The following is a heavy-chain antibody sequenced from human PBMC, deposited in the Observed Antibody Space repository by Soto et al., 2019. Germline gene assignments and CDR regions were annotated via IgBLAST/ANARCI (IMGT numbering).Heavy chain of an antibody. CDR1: GVSINSAGYC. Sequence: QVQLQESGSGLVKPSQTLSLTCTVSGVSINSAGYCWSWIRQPPGKGLEWIGCIYYSGSPYYNPSLKSRVTISMDASSNQFSLKLNSVTAADTAVYFCAGGVRFLEWLLNWGQGALVTVSS. V-gene: IGHV4-30-2*01. J-gene: IGHJ4*02. D-gene: IGHD3-3*01. CDR2: IYYSGSP. CDR3: AGGVRFLEWLLN.